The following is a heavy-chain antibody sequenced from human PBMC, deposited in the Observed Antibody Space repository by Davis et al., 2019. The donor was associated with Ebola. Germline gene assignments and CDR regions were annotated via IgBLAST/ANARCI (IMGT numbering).Heavy chain of an antibody. CDR3: ARETYGDYGLYYYGMDV. Sequence: GSLRLSCAVYGGSFSGYYWSWIRQPPGKGLEWIGEINDSGRTNCNPSLKSRVTVSVDTSKNQFSLKLSSVTAADTAVYYCARETYGDYGLYYYGMDVWGQGTTVTVSS. CDR2: INDSGRT. J-gene: IGHJ6*02. D-gene: IGHD4-17*01. CDR1: GGSFSGYY. V-gene: IGHV4-34*01.